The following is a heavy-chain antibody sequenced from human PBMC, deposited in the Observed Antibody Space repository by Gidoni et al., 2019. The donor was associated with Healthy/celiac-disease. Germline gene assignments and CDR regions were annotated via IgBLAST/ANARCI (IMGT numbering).Heavy chain of an antibody. CDR3: ARDPREYCTNGVCYYFDY. CDR2: INHSGST. CDR1: GGSFSGYY. V-gene: IGHV4-34*01. D-gene: IGHD2-8*01. J-gene: IGHJ4*02. Sequence: QVQLQQWGAGLLKPSETLSLTCAVYGGSFSGYYWSWIRQPPGKGLEWIGEINHSGSTNYNPSLKSRVTISVDTSKNQFSLKLSSVTAADTAVYYCARDPREYCTNGVCYYFDYWGQGTLVTVSS.